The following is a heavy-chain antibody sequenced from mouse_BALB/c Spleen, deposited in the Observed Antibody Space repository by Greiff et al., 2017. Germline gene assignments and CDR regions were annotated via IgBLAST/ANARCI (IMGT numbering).Heavy chain of an antibody. V-gene: IGHV2-4-1*01. D-gene: IGHD2-3*01. J-gene: IGHJ3*01. CDR2: IWSGGST. CDR3: ASDYDGDAY. Sequence: QVQLQQSGPGLVQPSQSLSITCTVSGFSLTSYGVHWVRQSPGKGLEWLGVIWSGGSTDYNAAFISRLSISKDNSKSQVFFKMNSLQADDTAIYYCASDYDGDAYWGQGTLVTVSA. CDR1: GFSLTSYG.